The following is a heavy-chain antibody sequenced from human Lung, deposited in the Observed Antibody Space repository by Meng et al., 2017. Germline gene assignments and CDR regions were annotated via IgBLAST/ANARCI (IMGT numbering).Heavy chain of an antibody. CDR1: GYTSTSYA. D-gene: IGHD2-8*01. J-gene: IGHJ4*02. CDR2: INAGNGNT. CDR3: ARGEGYCTNGVCSPGY. V-gene: IGHV1-3*01. Sequence: QVQLVQSGAEVKKPGASVKVSCKASGYTSTSYALHWVSQPPGQRLEGMGWINAGNGNTKYSQKFQGRVTITRDTSASTAYMELSSLRSEDTAVYYCARGEGYCTNGVCSPGYWGQGTLVTVSS.